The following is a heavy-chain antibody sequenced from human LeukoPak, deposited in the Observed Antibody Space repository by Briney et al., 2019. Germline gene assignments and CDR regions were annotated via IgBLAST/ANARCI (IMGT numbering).Heavy chain of an antibody. CDR1: GGSIGSNY. CDR3: ARDLGSSGYFDV. CDR2: IYYTGGT. J-gene: IGHJ6*04. Sequence: PSETLSLTCTVSGGSIGSNYWTWIRQPPGKGLEYIGYIYYTGGTNYNPSLKSRVTISEDMSKNQISLKLSSVTAADTAVYYCARDLGSSGYFDVWGKGTTVTVSS. V-gene: IGHV4-59*12. D-gene: IGHD3-22*01.